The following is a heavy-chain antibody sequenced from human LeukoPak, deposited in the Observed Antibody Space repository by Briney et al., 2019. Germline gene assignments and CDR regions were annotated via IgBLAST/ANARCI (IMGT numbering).Heavy chain of an antibody. J-gene: IGHJ4*02. CDR3: VPDQLTGTTGDY. CDR1: GFTFSSYS. V-gene: IGHV3-21*01. Sequence: PGGSLRLSCAASGFTFSSYSMNWVRQAPGKGLEWVSSISSSSSYIYYADSVKGRFTISRDNAKNSLYLQMNSLRAEDTAVYYCVPDQLTGTTGDYWGQGTLVTVSS. CDR2: ISSSSSYI. D-gene: IGHD1-20*01.